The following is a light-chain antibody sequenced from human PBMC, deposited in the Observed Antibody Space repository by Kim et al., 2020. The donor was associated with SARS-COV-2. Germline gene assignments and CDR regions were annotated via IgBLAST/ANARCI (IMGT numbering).Light chain of an antibody. CDR3: QHYNSSST. CDR1: QSINRC. J-gene: IGKJ1*01. CDR2: KAS. Sequence: DIQMTQSPSTLSASVGDRVTITCRASQSINRCLAWYQQIPGKAPILLIYKASSLESGVPSRFTGSGSGTEFTLTISSLQPDDFATYYCQHYNSSSTFGRGTKVDIK. V-gene: IGKV1-5*03.